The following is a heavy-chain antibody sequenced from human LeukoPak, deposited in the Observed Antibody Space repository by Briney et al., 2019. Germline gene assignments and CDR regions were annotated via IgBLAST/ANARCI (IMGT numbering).Heavy chain of an antibody. Sequence: ASVKVSCKASGYTFTSCYMHWVRQAPGQGLEWMGIINPSGGSTSYAQKFQGRVTMTRDTSTSTVYMELSSLRSEDTAVYYCAREGITGDQFDYWGQGTLVTVSS. CDR3: AREGITGDQFDY. J-gene: IGHJ4*02. CDR2: INPSGGST. V-gene: IGHV1-46*01. CDR1: GYTFTSCY. D-gene: IGHD1-20*01.